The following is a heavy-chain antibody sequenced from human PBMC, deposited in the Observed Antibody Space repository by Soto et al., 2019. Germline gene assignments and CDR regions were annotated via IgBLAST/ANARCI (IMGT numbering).Heavy chain of an antibody. CDR3: ARVSYGSGFFDY. D-gene: IGHD3-10*01. CDR1: GFTFSDYY. Sequence: PGGSLRLSCAASGFTFSDYYMSWIRQAPGKGLEWVSYISSSSSYTNYADSVKGRFTISRDNAKNSLYLQMNSLRAEDTAVYYCARVSYGSGFFDYWGQGTLVTVSS. V-gene: IGHV3-11*06. CDR2: ISSSSSYT. J-gene: IGHJ4*02.